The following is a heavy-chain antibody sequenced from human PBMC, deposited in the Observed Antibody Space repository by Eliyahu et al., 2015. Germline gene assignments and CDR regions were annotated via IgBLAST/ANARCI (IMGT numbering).Heavy chain of an antibody. V-gene: IGHV3-15*02. CDR2: IKSKTDGETT. D-gene: IGHD3-22*01. Sequence: EVQLVESGGALVKPGGSLRLPCXASGFPFXXXWVGXVRQAPGKGLEWLGRIKSKTDGETTDSAAPVKGRFTISRDDSKNTVYLQMNSLKAEDTAVYYCTIDSYVITMKSSGGFYWGRGTLVTVSS. CDR3: TIDSYVITMKSSGGFY. J-gene: IGHJ4*02. CDR1: GFPFXXXW.